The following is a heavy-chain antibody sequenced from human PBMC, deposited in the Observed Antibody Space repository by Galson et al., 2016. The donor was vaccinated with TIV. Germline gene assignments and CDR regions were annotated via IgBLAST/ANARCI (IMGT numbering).Heavy chain of an antibody. CDR2: IAYDASIK. J-gene: IGHJ4*02. CDR3: AKDHPSSGWPAFES. CDR1: GFTFRHFG. V-gene: IGHV3-30*18. D-gene: IGHD6-19*01. Sequence: SLRLSCAVSGFTFRHFGMRWVRQAPGKGLEWVSYIAYDASIKHYMDSVKGRFTISRDETSNTVHLQMNSLRAGDTATYFCAKDHPSSGWPAFESWGQGILVTVSS.